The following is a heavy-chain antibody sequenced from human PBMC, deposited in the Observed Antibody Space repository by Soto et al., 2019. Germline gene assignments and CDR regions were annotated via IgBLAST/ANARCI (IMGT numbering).Heavy chain of an antibody. V-gene: IGHV3-73*01. CDR3: TTEGNENSGYYMGYSEH. D-gene: IGHD3-3*01. CDR2: IRSRSNGYAT. J-gene: IGHJ4*02. CDR1: GFTVRGSV. Sequence: SLRLSCAASGFTVRGSVIYWVRQPSGKGLEWVGRIRSRSNGYATAYSASVRGRFSSARDDSKNNLFPQLNSMHPEDTALYFCTTEGNENSGYYMGYSEHWGKGTQVTGSS.